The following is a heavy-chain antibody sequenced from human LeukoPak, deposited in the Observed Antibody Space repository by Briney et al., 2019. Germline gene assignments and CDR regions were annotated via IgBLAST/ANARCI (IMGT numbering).Heavy chain of an antibody. CDR1: GFTFSSYA. D-gene: IGHD4-17*01. CDR3: ARDDWDYGDYGGWFDP. J-gene: IGHJ5*02. V-gene: IGHV3-48*01. CDR2: ISSSSSTI. Sequence: GGSLRLSCAASGFTFSSYAMSWVRQAPGKGLEWVSYISSSSSTIYYADSVKGRFTISRDNAKNSLYLQMNSLRAEDTAVYYCARDDWDYGDYGGWFDPWGQGTLVTVSS.